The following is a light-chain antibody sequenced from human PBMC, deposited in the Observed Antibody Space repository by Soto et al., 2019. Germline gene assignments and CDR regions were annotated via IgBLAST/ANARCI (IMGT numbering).Light chain of an antibody. CDR3: QQLNSYPYT. V-gene: IGKV1-9*01. Sequence: DIQLTQSPSFLSASVGDRVTITCRASQGISSYLAWYQQKPGKAPKLLIYAASTLQSGVPSRFSGSGSGTEXXXTIXXXXXEDFATYYCQQLNSYPYTFGQGTKLEIK. CDR2: AAS. CDR1: QGISSY. J-gene: IGKJ2*01.